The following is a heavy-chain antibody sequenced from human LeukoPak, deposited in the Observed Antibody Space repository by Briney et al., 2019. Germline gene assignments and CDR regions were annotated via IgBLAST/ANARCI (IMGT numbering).Heavy chain of an antibody. Sequence: GWSLRLSCAASGFTFSSYWMHWVRQAPGKGLLWVSRINTDGSSKNFADSVRGRFTISRDNAKNTLYLQVNSLRAEDTAVYYCTRDLSGTYYGRFDYWGQGTLVTVSS. CDR1: GFTFSSYW. V-gene: IGHV3-74*01. CDR2: INTDGSSK. J-gene: IGHJ4*02. CDR3: TRDLSGTYYGRFDY. D-gene: IGHD1-26*01.